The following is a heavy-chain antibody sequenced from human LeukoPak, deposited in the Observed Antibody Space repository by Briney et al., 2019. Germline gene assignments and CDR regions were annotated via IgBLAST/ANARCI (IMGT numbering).Heavy chain of an antibody. CDR1: GFTFSSYA. V-gene: IGHV3-30-3*01. J-gene: IGHJ6*02. D-gene: IGHD2-15*01. CDR2: ISYDGSNK. Sequence: PGRSLRLSCAASGFTFSSYAMHWVRQAPGKGLEWVAVISYDGSNKYYADSVKGRFTISRDNSKNTLYLQMNSLRAEDTAVYYCARDSPAYCSGGSCFSGGMGVWGQGTTVTVSS. CDR3: ARDSPAYCSGGSCFSGGMGV.